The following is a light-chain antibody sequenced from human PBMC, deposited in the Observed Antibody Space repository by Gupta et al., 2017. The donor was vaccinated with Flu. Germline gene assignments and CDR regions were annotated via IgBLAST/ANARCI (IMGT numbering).Light chain of an antibody. CDR3: QQHGCSPPLT. CDR2: GVS. CDR1: QNIDNNY. V-gene: IGKV3-20*01. J-gene: IGKJ4*01. Sequence: EIVLTQSPGTLSLSPGESATPPCRASQNIDNNYLAWYQHSHGQAPRLLIYGVSNRATGIPDRFSVGGSGKDFSLTISRLEPEDFAVYYYQQHGCSPPLTFGGGTKVEIK.